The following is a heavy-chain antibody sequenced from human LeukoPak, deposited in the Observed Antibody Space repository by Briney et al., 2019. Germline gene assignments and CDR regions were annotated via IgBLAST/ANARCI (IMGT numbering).Heavy chain of an antibody. D-gene: IGHD3-22*01. CDR1: GGTSSSYA. CDR3: ASSPFPYYYDSSGYYDYFDY. CDR2: IIPIFGTA. V-gene: IGHV1-69*13. J-gene: IGHJ4*02. Sequence: SVKVSCKASGGTSSSYAISWVRQAPGQGLEWMGGIIPIFGTANYAQKFQGRVTITADESTSTAYMELSSLRSEDTAVYYCASSPFPYYYDSSGYYDYFDYWGQGTLVTVSS.